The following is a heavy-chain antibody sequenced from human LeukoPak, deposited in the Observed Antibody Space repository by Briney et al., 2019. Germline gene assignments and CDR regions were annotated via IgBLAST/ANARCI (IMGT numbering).Heavy chain of an antibody. CDR1: GGSISSGSYY. J-gene: IGHJ5*02. Sequence: SETLSLTCTVSGGSISSGSYYWSWIRQPAGKGLEWIGRIHTSGSTNYNPSLKSRVTISVDTSKNQFSLKLSSVTAADTAVYYCARAQTMVVPAARGGWFDPWGQGTLVTVSS. D-gene: IGHD2-2*01. V-gene: IGHV4-61*02. CDR2: IHTSGST. CDR3: ARAQTMVVPAARGGWFDP.